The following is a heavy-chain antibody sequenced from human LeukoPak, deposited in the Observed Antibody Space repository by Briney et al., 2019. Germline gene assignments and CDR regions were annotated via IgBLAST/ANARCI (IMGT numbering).Heavy chain of an antibody. CDR2: SHYSGST. J-gene: IGHJ6*02. V-gene: IGHV4-59*01. Sequence: SETLSFTCTVSSGTSSTYYWTWMRQPPGKGLEWIGFSHYSGSTNYNPSLKSRVTISLDTSTNQFSLKLNSVTTADTAVYYCARAPRGESDAASGFYGVDVWGQGTTVTVSS. CDR3: ARAPRGESDAASGFYGVDV. CDR1: SGTSSTYY. D-gene: IGHD3-22*01.